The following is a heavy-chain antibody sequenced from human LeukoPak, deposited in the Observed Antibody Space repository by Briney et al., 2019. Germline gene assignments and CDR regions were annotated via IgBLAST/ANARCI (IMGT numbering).Heavy chain of an antibody. CDR3: ARDLTRIPTDAFDI. Sequence: GGSLRLSCAASGLTFSPYTMNWVRQAPGKGLEWVSSISGGNSYIYYADSVKGRFTISRDNAKNSVFLQMNSLRAEDTALYYCARDLTRIPTDAFDIWGQGTMVTVSS. CDR2: ISGGNSYI. D-gene: IGHD2-15*01. J-gene: IGHJ3*02. CDR1: GLTFSPYT. V-gene: IGHV3-21*01.